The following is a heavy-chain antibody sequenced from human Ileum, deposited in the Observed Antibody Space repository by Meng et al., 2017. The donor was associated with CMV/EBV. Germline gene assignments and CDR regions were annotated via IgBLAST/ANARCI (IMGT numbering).Heavy chain of an antibody. CDR3: ARDYGYDKGHPFDH. D-gene: IGHD1-1*01. CDR1: GFTFSSYS. CDR2: VLRGGTTE. J-gene: IGHJ4*02. Sequence: ASGFTFSSYSLHWVRQAPGKGLEWVSLVLRGGTTEYYADSVKGRFTISRDNTRNVLWLQMDSLRPDDTAIYYCARDYGYDKGHPFDHWGQGTLVTVSS. V-gene: IGHV3-30-3*01.